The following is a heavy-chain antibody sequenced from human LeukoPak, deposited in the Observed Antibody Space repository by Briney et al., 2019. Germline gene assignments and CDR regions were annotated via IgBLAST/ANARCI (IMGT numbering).Heavy chain of an antibody. CDR1: GASIENHY. CDR3: AKEGAAAGPDFDL. Sequence: SETLSLTCTVSGASIENHYWSWIRQPAGKGLEWIGRFEPSGTTKYNPSLKSRITMSVDTSKNQFSLELNSFTAADTAAYYCAKEGAAAGPDFDLWGQGTLVIVSS. CDR2: FEPSGTT. V-gene: IGHV4-4*07. J-gene: IGHJ4*02. D-gene: IGHD6-13*01.